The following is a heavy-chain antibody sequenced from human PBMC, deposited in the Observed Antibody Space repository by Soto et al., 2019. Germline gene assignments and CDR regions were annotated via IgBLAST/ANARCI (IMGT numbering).Heavy chain of an antibody. CDR3: ARQVEVTYFDY. CDR2: ISYSGST. Sequence: QLHLQESGPGLLKPSETLSLTCTVSGGSISSSAYYWGWIRQPPGKRLEWIASISYSGSTYYNPSLKSRVTISVDTSKNPFSLKLRSMTAADTAVYYCARQVEVTYFDYWGQGTLVTVSS. CDR1: GGSISSSAYY. V-gene: IGHV4-39*01. J-gene: IGHJ4*02. D-gene: IGHD1-1*01.